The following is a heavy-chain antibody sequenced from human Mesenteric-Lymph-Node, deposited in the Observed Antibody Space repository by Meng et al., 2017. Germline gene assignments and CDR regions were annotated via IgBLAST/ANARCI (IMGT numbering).Heavy chain of an antibody. CDR1: GFTFRSYA. CDR2: ISGSGDST. V-gene: IGHV3-23*01. D-gene: IGHD6-19*01. Sequence: GESLKISCAASGFTFRSYAMSWVRQAPGKGLEWVSTISGSGDSTYYADSVRGRFTISKDNSKDTLYLQMNSLRAEDTALYYCAKLMGQWLVPSMGGMDGWGQGTTVTVSS. J-gene: IGHJ6*02. CDR3: AKLMGQWLVPSMGGMDG.